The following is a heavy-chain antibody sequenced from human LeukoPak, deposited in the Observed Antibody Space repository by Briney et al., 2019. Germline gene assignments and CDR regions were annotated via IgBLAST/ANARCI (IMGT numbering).Heavy chain of an antibody. CDR2: IIPIFGTA. CDR1: GGTFSSYA. D-gene: IGHD3-16*02. Sequence: ASVKVSCKASGGTFSSYAISWVRQAPGQGLEWMGGIIPIFGTANYAQKFQGRVTITADESTNTAYMELSSLRSEDTAVYYCARGGMITFGGVIVEYYFDYWGQGTLVTVSS. J-gene: IGHJ4*02. V-gene: IGHV1-69*13. CDR3: ARGGMITFGGVIVEYYFDY.